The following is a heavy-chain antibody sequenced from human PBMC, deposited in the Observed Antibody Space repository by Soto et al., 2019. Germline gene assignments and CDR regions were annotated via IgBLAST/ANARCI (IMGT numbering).Heavy chain of an antibody. Sequence: GGSNRVSSRAAEFTLGAFCMHWVSKRPGKGLVWVSRINNDGSSTTYADSVKGRFTISRDNAKNTLYLQMNSLRAEDTAVYFCVRDQDSRGFSVFNLWGQGTLVTV. J-gene: IGHJ5*02. CDR1: EFTLGAFC. CDR2: INNDGSST. D-gene: IGHD3-22*01. CDR3: VRDQDSRGFSVFNL. V-gene: IGHV3-74*03.